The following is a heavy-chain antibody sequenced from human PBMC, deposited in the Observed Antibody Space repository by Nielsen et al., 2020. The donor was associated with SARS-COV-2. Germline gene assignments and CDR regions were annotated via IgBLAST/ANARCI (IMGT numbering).Heavy chain of an antibody. Sequence: GSLRLSCTVSGGSMSPYYWSWIRQPPGKGLEWIGYMYYTGRTNYNPSLKSRLTISIDTSKNQFFLKLGSVTAADTAVYYCARRGGATSGYWTSQTYHFDYWGQGTLVTVSS. V-gene: IGHV4-59*08. CDR1: GGSMSPYY. CDR2: MYYTGRT. D-gene: IGHD3-22*01. CDR3: ARRGGATSGYWTSQTYHFDY. J-gene: IGHJ4*02.